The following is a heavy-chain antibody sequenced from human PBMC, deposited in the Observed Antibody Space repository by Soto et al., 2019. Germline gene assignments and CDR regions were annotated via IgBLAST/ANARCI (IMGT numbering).Heavy chain of an antibody. Sequence: SETLSLTCNVSGVSLTGYHWNWIRQPPGKTLEWIGFVYYSGSVSYNPSLKGRASISVDRSKNQFSLRLTSVTAADTVVYYCARRLNLGSFDHWGQGTLVTVSS. CDR2: VYYSGSV. CDR3: ARRLNLGSFDH. J-gene: IGHJ5*02. D-gene: IGHD3-10*01. CDR1: GVSLTGYH. V-gene: IGHV4-59*01.